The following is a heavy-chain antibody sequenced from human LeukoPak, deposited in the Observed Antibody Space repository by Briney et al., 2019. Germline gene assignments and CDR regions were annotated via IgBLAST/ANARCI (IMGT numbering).Heavy chain of an antibody. CDR3: ARDTSVVRDAFDI. V-gene: IGHV4-4*07. D-gene: IGHD2/OR15-2a*01. CDR1: GASISSFY. CDR2: IYTSGST. Sequence: IPWETLSLTCTVSGASISSFYWSWIRQPAGKGLEWIGRIYTSGSTNYNPSLKSRVTISVDTSKNQFSLKLSSVTAADTAVYYCARDTSVVRDAFDIWGQGTMVTVSS. J-gene: IGHJ3*02.